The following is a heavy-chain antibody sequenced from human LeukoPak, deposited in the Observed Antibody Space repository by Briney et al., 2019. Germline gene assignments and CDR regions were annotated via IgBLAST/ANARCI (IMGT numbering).Heavy chain of an antibody. Sequence: SETLSLTCAVYGGSFSGYYWSWIRQPPGKGLEWIGEINHSGSTNYNPSLKSRVTISVDTSKNQFSLKLSSVTAADTAVYYCARGRRSTMIVVVISASPNWFDPWGQGTLVTVSS. V-gene: IGHV4-34*01. D-gene: IGHD3-22*01. CDR2: INHSGST. CDR3: ARGRRSTMIVVVISASPNWFDP. J-gene: IGHJ5*02. CDR1: GGSFSGYY.